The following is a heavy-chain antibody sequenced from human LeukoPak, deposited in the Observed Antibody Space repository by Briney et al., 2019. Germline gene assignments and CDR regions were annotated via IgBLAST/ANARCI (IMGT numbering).Heavy chain of an antibody. Sequence: PSETLSLTCTVSGGSVSSDGYYWNWIRQPPGKGLEWIGYIYYSGSTNYNPSLKSRVTISIDTSRNQLSLKLSPVTAADTAVYYCARDDGDYWGQGTLVTVSS. CDR2: IYYSGST. CDR1: GGSVSSDGYY. CDR3: ARDDGDY. J-gene: IGHJ4*02. V-gene: IGHV4-61*08.